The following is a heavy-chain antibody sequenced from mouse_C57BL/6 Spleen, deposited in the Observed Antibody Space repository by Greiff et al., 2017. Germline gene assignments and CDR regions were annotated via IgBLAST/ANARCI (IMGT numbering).Heavy chain of an antibody. V-gene: IGHV1-22*01. J-gene: IGHJ3*01. Sequence: EVKLVESGPELVKPGASVKMSCKASGYTFTDYNMHWVKQSHGKSLEWIGYINPNNGGTSYNQKFKGKATLTVNKSSSTAYMELRSLTSEDSAVYYCARLGGGFAYWGQGTLVTVSA. D-gene: IGHD3-3*01. CDR1: GYTFTDYN. CDR3: ARLGGGFAY. CDR2: INPNNGGT.